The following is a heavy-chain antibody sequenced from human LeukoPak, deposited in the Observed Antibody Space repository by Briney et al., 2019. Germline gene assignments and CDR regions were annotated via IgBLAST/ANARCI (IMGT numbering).Heavy chain of an antibody. J-gene: IGHJ3*02. CDR2: ILYDGSKK. V-gene: IGHV3-30*18. CDR1: GFTFSRYG. Sequence: PGGSLRLSCAASGFTFSRYGMHWVRQAPGKGLEWVAVILYDGSKKYYADFVKGRFTISRDNSKNTLYLQMNSLRAEDTAVYYCAKDQGVYVVATHDAFDIWGQGTMVTVSS. D-gene: IGHD5-12*01. CDR3: AKDQGVYVVATHDAFDI.